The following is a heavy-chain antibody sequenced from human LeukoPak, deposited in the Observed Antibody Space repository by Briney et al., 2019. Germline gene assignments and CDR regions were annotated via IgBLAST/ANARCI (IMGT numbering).Heavy chain of an antibody. V-gene: IGHV3-30*01. CDR1: GFTLSHYA. Sequence: GGSLRLSCAASGFTLSHYAMHWIRQAPGKGLEWVAVISDDGSNKYYADSVKGRFSISRDNSKNTLYVQMNSLRVEDTAVYYCARDLYSGGWFPDFWGQGTLVIVSS. CDR3: ARDLYSGGWFPDF. D-gene: IGHD6-19*01. J-gene: IGHJ4*02. CDR2: ISDDGSNK.